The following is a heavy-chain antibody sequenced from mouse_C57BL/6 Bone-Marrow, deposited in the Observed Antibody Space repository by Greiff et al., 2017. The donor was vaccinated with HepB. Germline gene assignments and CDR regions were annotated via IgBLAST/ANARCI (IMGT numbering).Heavy chain of an antibody. J-gene: IGHJ3*01. CDR3: ARPFSFAY. V-gene: IGHV1-50*01. CDR1: GYTFTSYW. CDR2: IDPSDSYT. Sequence: QVQLQQPGAELVKPGASVKLSCKASGYTFTSYWMQWVKQRPGQGLEWIGEIDPSDSYTNYNHKFKGKATLTVDTSSSTAYMQLSSLTSEDSAVYYCARPFSFAYWGQGTLVTVSA.